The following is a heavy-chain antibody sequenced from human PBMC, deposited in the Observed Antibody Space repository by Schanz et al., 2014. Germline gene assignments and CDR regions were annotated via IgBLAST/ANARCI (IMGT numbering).Heavy chain of an antibody. V-gene: IGHV4-39*07. D-gene: IGHD1-26*01. CDR2: IYQSGTT. CDR1: DGSISSSSYY. CDR3: ARYTGAYFDY. Sequence: QVQLQESGPGLVKPSENLSLTCTVSDGSISSSSYYWGWIRQPPGKGLEWIGSIYQSGTTYYSPSLKSRVTMSVDTSKTQFSLRLSSVTAADTAVYYCARYTGAYFDYWGQGTLVTVSS. J-gene: IGHJ4*02.